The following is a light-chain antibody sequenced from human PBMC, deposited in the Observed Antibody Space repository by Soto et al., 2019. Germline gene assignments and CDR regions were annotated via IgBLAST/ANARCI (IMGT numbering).Light chain of an antibody. CDR1: SSDVGGYNY. J-gene: IGLJ3*02. V-gene: IGLV2-11*01. CDR3: YSYAGSYTWV. Sequence: QSALTQPRSVSGSPGQSVTISCTGTSSDVGGYNYVSWYQQHPGKAPKLMIYDVSKRPSGVPDRFSGSKSGNTASLTISGLQAEDEAVSYCYSYAGSYTWVFGGGTKLTVL. CDR2: DVS.